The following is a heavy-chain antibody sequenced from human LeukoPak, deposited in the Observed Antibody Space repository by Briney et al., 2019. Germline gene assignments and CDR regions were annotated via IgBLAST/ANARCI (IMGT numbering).Heavy chain of an antibody. Sequence: GGSLRLSCAASGFTFSSYGMSWVRQAPGKGLEWVSYISSSGSTIYYADSVEGRFTISRDNAKNSLYLQMNSLRAEDTAVYYCARDTYYYGSGSAGLDYWGQGTLVTVSS. CDR2: ISSSGSTI. CDR3: ARDTYYYGSGSAGLDY. CDR1: GFTFSSYG. J-gene: IGHJ4*02. V-gene: IGHV3-48*04. D-gene: IGHD3-10*01.